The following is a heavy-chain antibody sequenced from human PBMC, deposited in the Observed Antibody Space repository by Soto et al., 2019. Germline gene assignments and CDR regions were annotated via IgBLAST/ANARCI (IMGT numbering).Heavy chain of an antibody. CDR3: AREPYSGSYYYGMDV. D-gene: IGHD1-26*01. J-gene: IGHJ6*02. Sequence: SETLSLTCTVSGGSISSYYWSWIRQPPGEGLEWIGYIYYSGSTNYNPSLKSRVTISVDTSKNQFSLKLSSVTAADTAVYYCAREPYSGSYYYGMDVWAQGTKVTVSS. V-gene: IGHV4-59*01. CDR1: GGSISSYY. CDR2: IYYSGST.